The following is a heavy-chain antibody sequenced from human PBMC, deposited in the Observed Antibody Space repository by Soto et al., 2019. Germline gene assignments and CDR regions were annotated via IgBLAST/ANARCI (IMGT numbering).Heavy chain of an antibody. V-gene: IGHV1-2*04. Sequence: ASVKVSCKASGYTFTVYYMHWVRQAPGQGLEWMGWINPNSGGTNYAQKFQGWVTMTRDTSISTAYMELSRLRSDDTAVYYCARGFRMVRGVPTYYFDYWGQGTLVTVSS. D-gene: IGHD3-10*01. CDR1: GYTFTVYY. CDR3: ARGFRMVRGVPTYYFDY. J-gene: IGHJ4*02. CDR2: INPNSGGT.